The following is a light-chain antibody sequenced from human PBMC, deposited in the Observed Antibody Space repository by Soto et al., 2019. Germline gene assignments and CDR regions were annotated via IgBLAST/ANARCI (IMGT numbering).Light chain of an antibody. V-gene: IGKV1-39*01. Sequence: DIQMTQSPSSLSASVGDRVTITCRASQTISTYLNWYQHKAGQAPKLLIYVASSLQSGVPSRFSGSGSGTDFTPTINSLQPEDFGTYYCQQSYNNPRTFGQGTKVDIK. CDR3: QQSYNNPRT. CDR2: VAS. CDR1: QTISTY. J-gene: IGKJ1*01.